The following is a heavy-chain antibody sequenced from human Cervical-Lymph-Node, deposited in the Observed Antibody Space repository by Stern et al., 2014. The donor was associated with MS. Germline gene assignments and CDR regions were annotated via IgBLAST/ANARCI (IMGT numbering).Heavy chain of an antibody. CDR1: GFTFNRYA. V-gene: IGHV3-23*01. J-gene: IGHJ4*02. CDR2: IRGSGRGT. D-gene: IGHD3-22*01. CDR3: AKLVQSDSYYDSSGYYRKNYFDY. Sequence: VQLLQSGGGLVQPGGSLRLSCASSGFTFNRYAMNWVRQAPGQGLELVSAIRGSGRGTYSAYSVKGRFTISRDNSKNTLYLQMNSLRAEDTAVYYCAKLVQSDSYYDSSGYYRKNYFDYWGQGTLVTVSS.